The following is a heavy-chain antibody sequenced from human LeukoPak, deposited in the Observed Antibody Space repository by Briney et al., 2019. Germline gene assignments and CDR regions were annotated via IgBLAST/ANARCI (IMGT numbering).Heavy chain of an antibody. V-gene: IGHV3-33*01. Sequence: GGSLRLSCAASGFTPSSFGMHWVRQSAGKGREWVGVIRFDGSQIYSGDSVQGRFTISRDNTKKTLYLQMDSLRAEDTAVDYCARWDISAADIDYWGQGALVTVSA. CDR3: ARWDISAADIDY. J-gene: IGHJ4*02. CDR1: GFTPSSFG. CDR2: IRFDGSQI. D-gene: IGHD6-13*01.